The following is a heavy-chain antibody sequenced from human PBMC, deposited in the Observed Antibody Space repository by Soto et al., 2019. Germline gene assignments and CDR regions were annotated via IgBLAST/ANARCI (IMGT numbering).Heavy chain of an antibody. V-gene: IGHV1-2*02. CDR2: INPKSGGT. D-gene: IGHD6-13*01. Sequence: GASVKVSCKASGDTFTANYIHWVRQAPGQGFEWMGWINPKSGGTNYAQKLQGRVTMTTDTSTSTAYMELRSLRSDDTAVYYCARGIGYSSSWYRVDYYGMDVWGQGTTVTVSS. CDR3: ARGIGYSSSWYRVDYYGMDV. CDR1: GDTFTANY. J-gene: IGHJ6*02.